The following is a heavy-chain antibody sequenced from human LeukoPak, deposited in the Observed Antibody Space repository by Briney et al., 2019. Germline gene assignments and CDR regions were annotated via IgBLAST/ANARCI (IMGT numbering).Heavy chain of an antibody. CDR1: GFTFSSYA. CDR3: ARLDNWNYRGLDY. Sequence: PGRSLRLSCAASGFTFSSYAMHWVRQAPGKGLEWVAVISYDGSNKYYADSVKGRFTISRDNSKNTLYLQMNSLRAEDTAVYYCARLDNWNYRGLDYWGQGTLVTVSS. CDR2: ISYDGSNK. D-gene: IGHD1-7*01. V-gene: IGHV3-30*14. J-gene: IGHJ4*02.